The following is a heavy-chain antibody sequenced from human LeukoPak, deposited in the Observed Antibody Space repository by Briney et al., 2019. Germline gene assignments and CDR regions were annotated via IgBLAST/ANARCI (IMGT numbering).Heavy chain of an antibody. J-gene: IGHJ5*02. V-gene: IGHV3-30*02. D-gene: IGHD3-3*01. CDR1: GFTFSSYG. CDR3: AKDSKPLDYDFWSGRNWFDP. Sequence: PGGSLRLSCAASGFTFSSYGMHWVRQAPGKGLEWVAFIRYDGSNKYYADSVKGRFTISRDNSKNTLYLQMNSLRAEDTAVYYCAKDSKPLDYDFWSGRNWFDPWGQGTLVTVSS. CDR2: IRYDGSNK.